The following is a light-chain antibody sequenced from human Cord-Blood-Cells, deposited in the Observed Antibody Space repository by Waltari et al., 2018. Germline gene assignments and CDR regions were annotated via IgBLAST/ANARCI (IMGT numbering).Light chain of an antibody. CDR2: DVS. CDR1: SRDVAGYNY. Sequence: QSALTQPASVSGSPGQSITIPCTGTSRDVAGYNYVSWYQQHPGKAPKLMIYDVSKRPSGVSNRFSGSKSGNTASLTISGLQAEDEADYYCSSYTSSSTWVFGGGTKLTVL. CDR3: SSYTSSSTWV. J-gene: IGLJ3*02. V-gene: IGLV2-14*01.